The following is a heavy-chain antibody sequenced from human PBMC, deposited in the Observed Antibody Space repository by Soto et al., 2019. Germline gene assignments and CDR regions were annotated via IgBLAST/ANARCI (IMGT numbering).Heavy chain of an antibody. CDR1: GDSLSSYY. Sequence: SETLSLTCTVSGDSLSSYYWNWIRQPLGKGLEWIGYIYYIGRTNYNPSLRSRVTMSIDTSKNQISLNLNSVTAADTAVYYCARDLVGLSHFDYWGQGILVTVS. CDR2: IYYIGRT. V-gene: IGHV4-59*01. CDR3: ARDLVGLSHFDY. J-gene: IGHJ4*02. D-gene: IGHD2-8*02.